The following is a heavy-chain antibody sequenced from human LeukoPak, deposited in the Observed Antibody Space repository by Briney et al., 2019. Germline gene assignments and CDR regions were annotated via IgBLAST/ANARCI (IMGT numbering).Heavy chain of an antibody. V-gene: IGHV1-18*01. CDR3: ARDLKRGYSSGRYSWGTGSSNDY. D-gene: IGHD6-19*01. CDR2: ISACNGNT. Sequence: GASVTVSCKASGYTFSSYGISWVRQAPGQGLEWMGWISACNGNTNYAQNLQGRVTMTTDTSTSTAYMELRSLRSDDTAVYYCARDLKRGYSSGRYSWGTGSSNDYWGQGTLVTVSS. J-gene: IGHJ4*02. CDR1: GYTFSSYG.